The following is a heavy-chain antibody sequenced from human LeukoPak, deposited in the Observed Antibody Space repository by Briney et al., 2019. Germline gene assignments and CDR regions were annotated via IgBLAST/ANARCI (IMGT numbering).Heavy chain of an antibody. J-gene: IGHJ6*02. CDR3: ARASHYYDSSGYYYTPFYYYYGMDV. CDR1: GGSFSGYY. V-gene: IGHV4-34*01. CDR2: INHSGST. Sequence: SETLSLTCAVYGGSFSGYYWSWIRQPPGKGLEWIGEINHSGSTNYNPSLKSRVTISVDTSKNQFSLKLSSVTAADTAVYYCARASHYYDSSGYYYTPFYYYYGMDVWGQGTTVTVSS. D-gene: IGHD3-22*01.